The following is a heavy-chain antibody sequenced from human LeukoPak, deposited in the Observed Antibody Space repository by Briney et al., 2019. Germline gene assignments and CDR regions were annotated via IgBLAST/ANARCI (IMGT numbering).Heavy chain of an antibody. D-gene: IGHD3-3*01. Sequence: GGSLRLSCTASGFTFGDYAMSWFRQAPGKGLEWVGFIRSKAYGGTTEYAASVKGRFTISRDDSKSIAYLQMNSLKTEDTAVYYCTREPIPLGVARFDYWGQGTLVTVSS. J-gene: IGHJ4*02. CDR3: TREPIPLGVARFDY. CDR2: IRSKAYGGTT. CDR1: GFTFGDYA. V-gene: IGHV3-49*03.